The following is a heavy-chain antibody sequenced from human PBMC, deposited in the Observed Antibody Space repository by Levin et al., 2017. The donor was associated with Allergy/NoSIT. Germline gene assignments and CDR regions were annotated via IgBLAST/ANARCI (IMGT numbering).Heavy chain of an antibody. Sequence: SETLSLTCAVSGGSISSGGYSWSWIRQPPGKGLEWIGYIYHSGSTYYNPSLKSRVTISVDRSKNQFSLKLSSVTAADTAVYYCARDSSDSSGWYMDYWGQGTLVTVSS. D-gene: IGHD6-19*01. J-gene: IGHJ4*02. CDR2: IYHSGST. V-gene: IGHV4-30-2*01. CDR1: GGSISSGGYS. CDR3: ARDSSDSSGWYMDY.